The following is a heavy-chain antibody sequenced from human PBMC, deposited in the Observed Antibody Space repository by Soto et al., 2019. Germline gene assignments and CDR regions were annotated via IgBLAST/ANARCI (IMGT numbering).Heavy chain of an antibody. CDR3: ASARNFIAGAGTRDS. V-gene: IGHV1-69*01. J-gene: IGHJ5*01. CDR2: SIPSFGTA. CDR1: GGTFSSYA. D-gene: IGHD6-19*01. Sequence: QVQLVQSGAEVKKPGSSVKVSCNASGGTFSSYAISWVRQAPGQGLEWMGGSIPSFGTANYAQKFQGRVTITAAESTSTAYMALSRLRSEDTAVYYCASARNFIAGAGTRDSGGQGTLVTVSS.